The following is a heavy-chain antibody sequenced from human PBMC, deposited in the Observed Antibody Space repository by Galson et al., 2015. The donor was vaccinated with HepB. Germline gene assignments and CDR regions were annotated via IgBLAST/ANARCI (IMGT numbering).Heavy chain of an antibody. CDR2: ISAYNGNT. D-gene: IGHD4-17*01. CDR1: GYTFTSYG. Sequence: SVKVSCKASGYTFTSYGISWVRRAPGQGLEWMGWISAYNGNTNYAQKLQGRVTMTTDTSTSTAYMELRSLRSDDTAVYYCARALYGDYVAVWFDPWGQGTLVTVSS. CDR3: ARALYGDYVAVWFDP. V-gene: IGHV1-18*01. J-gene: IGHJ5*02.